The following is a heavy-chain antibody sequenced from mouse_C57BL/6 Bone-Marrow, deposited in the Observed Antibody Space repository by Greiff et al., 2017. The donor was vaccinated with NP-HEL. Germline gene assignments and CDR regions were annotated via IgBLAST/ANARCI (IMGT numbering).Heavy chain of an antibody. J-gene: IGHJ2*01. CDR3: TMGYDLDY. Sequence: EVKLQQSGAELVRPGASVKLSCTASGFNIKDDYMHWVKQRPEQGLEWIGWIDPENGDTEYASKFQGKATITADTSSNTAYLQLSSLTSEDTAVYYCTMGYDLDYWGQGTTLTVSS. CDR2: IDPENGDT. CDR1: GFNIKDDY. D-gene: IGHD2-2*01. V-gene: IGHV14-4*01.